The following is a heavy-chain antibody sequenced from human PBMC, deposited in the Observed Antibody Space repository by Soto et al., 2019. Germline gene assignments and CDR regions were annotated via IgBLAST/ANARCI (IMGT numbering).Heavy chain of an antibody. J-gene: IGHJ4*02. CDR2: ISGRSNTI. V-gene: IGHV3-48*01. Sequence: ESGGGLVQPGGPLRLSCVASGFTFSDYNMNWVRQAPGKGLEWVSFISGRSNTIYYADSVKGRFTISRNNAKNSLYLIMNSVRAEETAVYYCAREGDGSGYFSDYWGQGTLVTVSS. CDR1: GFTFSDYN. CDR3: AREGDGSGYFSDY. D-gene: IGHD3-22*01.